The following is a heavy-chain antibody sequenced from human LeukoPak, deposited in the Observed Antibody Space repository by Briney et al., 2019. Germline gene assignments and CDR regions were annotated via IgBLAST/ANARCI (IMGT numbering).Heavy chain of an antibody. D-gene: IGHD6-13*01. Sequence: GGSLRLSCAASGFTSSSYAMSWVRQAPGKGLEWVSSISCSVGNTYYADSVKGRFTISRDNSKNTLYLQMNSLRAEDTALYHCAKFPAAGTNSGGFDYWGQGTLVTVSS. J-gene: IGHJ4*02. CDR1: GFTSSSYA. CDR3: AKFPAAGTNSGGFDY. V-gene: IGHV3-23*01. CDR2: ISCSVGNT.